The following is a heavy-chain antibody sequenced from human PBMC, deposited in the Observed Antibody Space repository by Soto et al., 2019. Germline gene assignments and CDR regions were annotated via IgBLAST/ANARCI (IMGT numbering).Heavy chain of an antibody. J-gene: IGHJ5*02. CDR2: IIPIFGTA. V-gene: IGHV1-69*13. CDR1: GGTFSSYA. CDR3: ARDHLTGKHWFDP. Sequence: ASVKVSCKASGGTFSSYAISWVRQAPGQGLEWMGGIIPIFGTANYAQKFQGRVTITADESTSTAYMELSSLRSEDTAVYYCARDHLTGKHWFDPWGQGTLVTVSS. D-gene: IGHD1-20*01.